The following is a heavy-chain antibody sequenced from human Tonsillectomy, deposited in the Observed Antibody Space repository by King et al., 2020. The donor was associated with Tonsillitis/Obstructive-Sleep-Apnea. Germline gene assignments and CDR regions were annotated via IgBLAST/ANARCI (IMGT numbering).Heavy chain of an antibody. D-gene: IGHD6-19*01. J-gene: IGHJ4*02. CDR1: GFTFSSYS. V-gene: IGHV3-21*01. CDR2: ISSSSSYI. CDR3: ARGGINSGWFNIDY. Sequence: VQLVESGGGLVKPGGSLRLSCAASGFTFSSYSMNWVRQAPGQGLEWVSSISSSSSYIYYADSVKGRLTISRDNAKNSLYLQMNSLRAEDTAVYYCARGGINSGWFNIDYWGQGTLVTVSS.